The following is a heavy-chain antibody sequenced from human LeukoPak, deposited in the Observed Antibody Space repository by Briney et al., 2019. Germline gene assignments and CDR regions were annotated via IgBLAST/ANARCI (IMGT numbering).Heavy chain of an antibody. J-gene: IGHJ5*02. Sequence: ASVKVSCKASGYTFTSYYMHWVRQAPGQGLEWMGIINPSGGSTSYAQKFQGRVTMTRDMSTTTVYMELSSLRSEDTAVYYCARLYCSGGSCYSGSGWFDPWGQGTLVTVSS. CDR2: INPSGGST. D-gene: IGHD2-15*01. CDR1: GYTFTSYY. CDR3: ARLYCSGGSCYSGSGWFDP. V-gene: IGHV1-46*01.